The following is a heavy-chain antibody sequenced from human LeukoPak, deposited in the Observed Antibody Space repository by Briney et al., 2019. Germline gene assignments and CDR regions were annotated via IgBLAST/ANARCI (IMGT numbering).Heavy chain of an antibody. D-gene: IGHD6-6*01. V-gene: IGHV4-30-4*01. CDR1: GGSVSSGDSY. J-gene: IGHJ4*02. Sequence: SQTLSLTCTVSGGSVSSGDSYWSWIRQPPGKGLEWIGYIYYSGSTYYNPSLKSRVTISVDTSKNQFSLKVSSVIAADTAVYYCARGLDSYTSSAYFDYWGQGTLVTVSS. CDR2: IYYSGST. CDR3: ARGLDSYTSSAYFDY.